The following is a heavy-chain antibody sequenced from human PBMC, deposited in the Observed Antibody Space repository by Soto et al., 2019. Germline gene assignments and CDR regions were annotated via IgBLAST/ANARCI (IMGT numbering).Heavy chain of an antibody. CDR1: GGTFSSYA. CDR2: IIPRFGTA. V-gene: IGHV1-69*01. CDR3: ARNHGSLVPAATGGYFYYGLDV. Sequence: QVQLVQSGAEVKKPGSSVKVSCKASGGTFSSYALSWVRQAPGQGLEWMGAIIPRFGTANYAQKLQGRVTISADESTSTGYMELSSLRSDDTAVYYCARNHGSLVPAATGGYFYYGLDVWGQGTTVIVSS. D-gene: IGHD2-2*01. J-gene: IGHJ6*02.